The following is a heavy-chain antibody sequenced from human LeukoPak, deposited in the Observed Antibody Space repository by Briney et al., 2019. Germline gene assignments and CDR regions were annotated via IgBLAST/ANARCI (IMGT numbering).Heavy chain of an antibody. Sequence: GGPLRLSCAASGFTFSSYAMSWVRQAPGKGLEWVSAISGSGGSTYYADSVKGRFTISRDNSKNTLYLQMNSLRAEDTAVYYCAKGALYYDFWSGLDAFDIWGQGTMVTVSS. D-gene: IGHD3-3*01. CDR2: ISGSGGST. V-gene: IGHV3-23*01. CDR1: GFTFSSYA. J-gene: IGHJ3*02. CDR3: AKGALYYDFWSGLDAFDI.